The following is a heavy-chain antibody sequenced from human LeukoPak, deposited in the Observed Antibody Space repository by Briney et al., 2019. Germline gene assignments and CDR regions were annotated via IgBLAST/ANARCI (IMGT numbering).Heavy chain of an antibody. J-gene: IGHJ3*02. CDR2: INPNSGGT. V-gene: IGHV1-2*06. CDR1: GYSFRDYF. Sequence: SVKVSCTASGYSFRDYFMFCVRQPPGQGLEWMWRINPNSGGTKYAQKFQDRVTMTWDTSISTAYMELSGLRSDDAAVFYCARGFSSGRFGFDIWGPGTVVAVSS. CDR3: ARGFSSGRFGFDI. D-gene: IGHD6-19*01.